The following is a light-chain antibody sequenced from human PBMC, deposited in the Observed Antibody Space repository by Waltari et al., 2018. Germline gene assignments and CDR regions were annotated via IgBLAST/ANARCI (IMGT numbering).Light chain of an antibody. Sequence: DIQMTQSPPTRPASVGDRVTVTCRSRQSISIWLAWYQQKPGKAPNLLIYKASTLDSGVPSRFSGSASGTEFTLTISSLQAEDFGTYYCQQYSSFPLSFGGGTNIVIK. V-gene: IGKV1-5*03. CDR2: KAS. J-gene: IGKJ4*01. CDR3: QQYSSFPLS. CDR1: QSISIW.